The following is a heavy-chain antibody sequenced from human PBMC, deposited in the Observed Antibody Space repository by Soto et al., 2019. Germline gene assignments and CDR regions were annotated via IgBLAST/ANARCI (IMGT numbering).Heavy chain of an antibody. CDR3: ARRYGTTFDY. V-gene: IGHV4-61*01. D-gene: IGHD1-7*01. CDR1: GGSISSSSYY. Sequence: TSETLSLTCTVSGGSISSSSYYWSWIRQPPGKGLEWIGYIYYSGSTNYNPSLKSRVTISVDTSKNQFSLKLSSVTAADTAVYYCARRYGTTFDYWGQGTLVTVSS. CDR2: IYYSGST. J-gene: IGHJ4*02.